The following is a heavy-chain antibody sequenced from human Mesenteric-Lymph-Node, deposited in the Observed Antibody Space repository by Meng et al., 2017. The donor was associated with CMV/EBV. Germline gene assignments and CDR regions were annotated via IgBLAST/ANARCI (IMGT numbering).Heavy chain of an antibody. Sequence: GESLKISCKGSGYSFTSYWIGWVRQMPGKGLEWMGIIYPGDSDTRYSPSFQGQVTISADKSITTAYLQWSSLKASDTAIYYCARTVSSWNHDPFDFWGQGTMVTVSS. CDR3: ARTVSSWNHDPFDF. J-gene: IGHJ3*01. D-gene: IGHD6-13*01. V-gene: IGHV5-51*01. CDR2: IYPGDSDT. CDR1: GYSFTSYW.